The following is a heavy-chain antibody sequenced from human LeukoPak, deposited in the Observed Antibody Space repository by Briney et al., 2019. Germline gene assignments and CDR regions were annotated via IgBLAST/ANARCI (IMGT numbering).Heavy chain of an antibody. J-gene: IGHJ6*03. D-gene: IGHD1-1*01. CDR2: ISTAGDT. V-gene: IGHV3-13*01. CDR1: GFTFSSYD. Sequence: GGSLRLSCAASGFTFSSYDMHWVRQAIGEGLEWVSSISTAGDTYFSGSVKGRFTISRENAKNSLYLQMNSLRVGDTAVYYCARGPPRGKYYYMDVWGKGTTVTVSS. CDR3: ARGPPRGKYYYMDV.